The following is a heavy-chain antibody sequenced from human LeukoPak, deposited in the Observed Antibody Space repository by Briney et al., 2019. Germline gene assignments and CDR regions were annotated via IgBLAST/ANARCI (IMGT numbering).Heavy chain of an antibody. Sequence: ASVKVSCKASGYTFTSYGISWVRQAPGQGLEWMGWTSAYNGNTNYAQKLQGRVTMTTDTSTSTAYMELRSLRSDDTTVYYCARDPMVRGVIILFDPWGQGTLVTVSS. CDR3: ARDPMVRGVIILFDP. J-gene: IGHJ5*02. CDR2: TSAYNGNT. V-gene: IGHV1-18*01. D-gene: IGHD3-10*01. CDR1: GYTFTSYG.